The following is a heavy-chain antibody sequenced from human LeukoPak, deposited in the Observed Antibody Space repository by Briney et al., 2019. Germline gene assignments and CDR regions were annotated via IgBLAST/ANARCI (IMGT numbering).Heavy chain of an antibody. CDR3: ARVNFCSSTSCYYAFDI. Sequence: GGSLRLSCAASGFTFSSYSKNWVRQAPGKGLEWVSSISSSSSYIYYADSVKGRFTISRDNAKNSLYLQMNSLRAEDTAVYYCARVNFCSSTSCYYAFDIWGQGTMVTVSS. CDR1: GFTFSSYS. V-gene: IGHV3-21*01. J-gene: IGHJ3*02. CDR2: ISSSSSYI. D-gene: IGHD2-2*01.